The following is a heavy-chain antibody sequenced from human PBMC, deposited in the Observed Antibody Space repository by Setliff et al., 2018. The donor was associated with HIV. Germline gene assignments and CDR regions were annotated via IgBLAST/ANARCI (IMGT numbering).Heavy chain of an antibody. CDR1: GFSISTNYY. D-gene: IGHD4-4*01. CDR2: VHKSGNS. V-gene: IGHV4-38-2*01. J-gene: IGHJ6*03. Sequence: SETLSLTCAVSGFSISTNYYWAWVRQPPGKGLEWIGSVHKSGNSYYKPSLKSRATISVDTSENHFSLRLSSVTAADTAVYYCAKLDYSNYYSYYIDVWGEGTMVTVSS. CDR3: AKLDYSNYYSYYIDV.